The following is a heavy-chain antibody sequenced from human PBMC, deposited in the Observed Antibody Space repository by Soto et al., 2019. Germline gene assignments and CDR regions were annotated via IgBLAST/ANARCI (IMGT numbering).Heavy chain of an antibody. CDR3: ATEVWVYYDFWSGYSDY. CDR2: IKEDGSDM. CDR1: GFTFSSYW. D-gene: IGHD3-3*01. Sequence: GVSLRLSCAASGFTFSSYWMSWVRQAPGKGLEWVANIKEDGSDMYYVDSVKGRFTISRDNAKNSLYLQMNSLRAEDTAVYYCATEVWVYYDFWSGYSDYWGQGTLVTVSS. J-gene: IGHJ4*02. V-gene: IGHV3-7*01.